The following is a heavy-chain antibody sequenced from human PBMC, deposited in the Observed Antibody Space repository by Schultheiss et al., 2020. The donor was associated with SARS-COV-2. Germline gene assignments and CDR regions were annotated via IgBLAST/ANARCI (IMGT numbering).Heavy chain of an antibody. V-gene: IGHV3-7*05. D-gene: IGHD1/OR15-1a*01. Sequence: GGSLRLSCAASGFTFSSYAMSWVRQAPGKGLEWVANIKQDGSEKYYVDSVKGRFTISRDNAKNSLYLQMNSLRAEDTAVYYCAREAGSIDYWGQGTLVTVSS. CDR1: GFTFSSYA. J-gene: IGHJ4*02. CDR2: IKQDGSEK. CDR3: AREAGSIDY.